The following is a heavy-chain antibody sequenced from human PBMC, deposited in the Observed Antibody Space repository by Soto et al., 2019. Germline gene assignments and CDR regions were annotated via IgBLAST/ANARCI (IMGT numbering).Heavy chain of an antibody. V-gene: IGHV3-7*01. CDR1: GFTFSNYW. CDR2: IKQDGTEK. J-gene: IGHJ4*02. CDR3: AGVDI. D-gene: IGHD5-12*01. Sequence: EVQLVESGGGLVQPGGSLRLSCAASGFTFSNYWMSWVRQAPGKGLEWVANIKQDGTEKNYVYSVRGRFTISRDNAKNSLDLQVNSLTAEDTAVYYCAGVDIWGQGTLVTVSS.